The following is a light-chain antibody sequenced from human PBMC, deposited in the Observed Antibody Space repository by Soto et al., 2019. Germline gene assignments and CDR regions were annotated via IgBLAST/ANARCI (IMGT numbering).Light chain of an antibody. CDR1: QSVRDSR. J-gene: IGKJ2*01. CDR3: QQYGVSPMYT. CDR2: GAS. Sequence: EIVLTQSPGTLSLSPGERATLSCRASQSVRDSRLAWYQQKPGQGPRLLIYGASSRATGITDRCSGSGSGTDFTLTITRLEPEDFAVYYCQQYGVSPMYTFGQGTKLEVK. V-gene: IGKV3-20*01.